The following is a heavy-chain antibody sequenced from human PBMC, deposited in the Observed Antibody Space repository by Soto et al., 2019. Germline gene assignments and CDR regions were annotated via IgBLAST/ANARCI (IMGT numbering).Heavy chain of an antibody. Sequence: GFLRLSCAASGFTFSYAWMSWVRQAPGKGLEWVGRIKSKTDGGRTDYAAPVKGRFRISRDDSKNTLYLQLNSLGTEDTAMYDCVRDRDIARNNDNWGQGALLTVSS. J-gene: IGHJ4*02. V-gene: IGHV3-15*01. CDR2: IKSKTDGGRT. CDR1: GFTFSYAW. D-gene: IGHD2-15*01. CDR3: VRDRDIARNNDN.